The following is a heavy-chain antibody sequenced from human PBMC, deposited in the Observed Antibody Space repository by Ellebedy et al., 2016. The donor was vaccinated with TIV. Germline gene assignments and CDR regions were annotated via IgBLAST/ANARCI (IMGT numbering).Heavy chain of an antibody. CDR3: AKEGMRDIVVVVAAMNYYYYGMDV. CDR1: GFTVSSNY. Sequence: GESLKISXAASGFTVSSNYMSWVRQAPGKGLEWVSVIYRGGSTYYADSVKGRFTIPRDNSKNTLYLQMNSLRAEDTAVYYCAKEGMRDIVVVVAAMNYYYYGMDVWGQGTTVTVSS. J-gene: IGHJ6*02. D-gene: IGHD2-15*01. V-gene: IGHV3-53*01. CDR2: IYRGGST.